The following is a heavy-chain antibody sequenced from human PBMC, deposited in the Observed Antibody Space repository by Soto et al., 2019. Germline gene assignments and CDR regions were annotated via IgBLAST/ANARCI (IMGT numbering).Heavy chain of an antibody. V-gene: IGHV1-8*01. D-gene: IGHD3-10*01. J-gene: IGHJ6*02. CDR3: AGDWHYYFSWYYYDYYYYGMDV. Sequence: ASVKVSCKASGYTFTSYDITWVRQATGQGLEWMGWMNPNSANTGYAQKFQGSVTMTRNTSITTAFMELSSLTSEDTAVYYCAGDWHYYFSWYYYDYYYYGMDVWGQGTTVTVSS. CDR2: MNPNSANT. CDR1: GYTFTSYD.